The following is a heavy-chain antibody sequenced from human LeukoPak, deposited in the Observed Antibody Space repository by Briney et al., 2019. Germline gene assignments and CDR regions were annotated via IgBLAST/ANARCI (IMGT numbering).Heavy chain of an antibody. CDR2: IYYSGST. J-gene: IGHJ4*02. Sequence: PSETLSLTCTVSGGSISSSSHYWGWIRQPPGKGLEWIGSIYYSGSTYYNPSLKSRVTISVDTSKNQFSLKLSSVTAADTAVYYCARHALPYYYDTYFDYWGQGTLVTVSS. CDR1: GGSISSSSHY. D-gene: IGHD3-22*01. CDR3: ARHALPYYYDTYFDY. V-gene: IGHV4-39*01.